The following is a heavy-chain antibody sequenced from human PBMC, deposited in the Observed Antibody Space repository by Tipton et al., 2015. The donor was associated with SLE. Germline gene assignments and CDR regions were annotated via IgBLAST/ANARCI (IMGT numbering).Heavy chain of an antibody. V-gene: IGHV3-30*02. D-gene: IGHD6-19*01. Sequence: SGFTFSNYGMYWVRQAPGKGLEWVAFIQYEGDSKNYADSVRGRFTMSRDNAENSLYLQMSSLRAEDTAVYYCARDQAYSSYDYWGQGILVTVSP. CDR2: IQYEGDSK. J-gene: IGHJ4*02. CDR1: GFTFSNYG. CDR3: ARDQAYSSYDY.